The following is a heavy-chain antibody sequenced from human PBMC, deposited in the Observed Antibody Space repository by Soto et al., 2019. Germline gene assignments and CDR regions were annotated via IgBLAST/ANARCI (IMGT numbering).Heavy chain of an antibody. CDR1: GFTFNNYA. CDR2: ISGGGDTT. CDR3: AKGRGGSGSLTPRVDF. J-gene: IGHJ4*02. Sequence: EVQLLDSGGGLVQPGGSLRLSCAASGFTFNNYAMTWVRQAPGKGLEWVSAISGGGDTTSYAGSVKGRFTVSRDGSKNTLYLQMSSLRAEDTALYYCAKGRGGSGSLTPRVDFWGQGTLVTVSS. D-gene: IGHD3-10*01. V-gene: IGHV3-23*01.